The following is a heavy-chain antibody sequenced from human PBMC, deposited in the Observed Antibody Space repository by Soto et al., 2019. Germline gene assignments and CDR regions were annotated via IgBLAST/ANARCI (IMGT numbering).Heavy chain of an antibody. CDR3: ARLMDCSGGSCYSPAFDI. J-gene: IGHJ3*02. V-gene: IGHV4-39*01. CDR2: IYYSGST. D-gene: IGHD2-15*01. Sequence: PSETLSLTCTVSGGSISSSSYYWGWIRHPPGKGLEWIGSIYYSGSTYYNPSLKSRVTISVDTSKNQFSLKLSSVTAADTAVYYCARLMDCSGGSCYSPAFDIWGQGTMVTVXS. CDR1: GGSISSSSYY.